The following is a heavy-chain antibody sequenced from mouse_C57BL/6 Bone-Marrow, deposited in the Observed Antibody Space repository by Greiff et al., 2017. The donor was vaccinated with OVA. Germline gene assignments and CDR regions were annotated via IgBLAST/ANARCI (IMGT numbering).Heavy chain of an antibody. V-gene: IGHV2-5*01. Sequence: QVQLQQSGPGLVQPSQSLSITCTVSGFSLTSYGVHWVRQSPGKGLEWLGVIWRGGSTDYNAAFMSRLCITKDNSKSQAFFKMNSLQSVDTAIYYYAKTYDGSSRSYWYFDVWGTGTTVTVSS. J-gene: IGHJ1*03. CDR2: IWRGGST. CDR3: AKTYDGSSRSYWYFDV. CDR1: GFSLTSYG. D-gene: IGHD1-1*01.